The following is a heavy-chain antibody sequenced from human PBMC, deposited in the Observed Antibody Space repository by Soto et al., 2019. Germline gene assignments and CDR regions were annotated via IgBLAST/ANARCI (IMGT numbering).Heavy chain of an antibody. CDR2: IIPVSDTV. J-gene: IGHJ4*02. CDR1: GGLFSSYA. CDR3: ARGGSGYVWFNEF. V-gene: IGHV1-69*01. Sequence: QEQLVQSGAEVPKSGSSVKVSCKDTGGLFSSYAVSWVRQAPGQGLEWMGGIIPVSDTVYYAQKFQGRVTITADESTNTAYMERSSPRSEDTAMYDCARGGSGYVWFNEFWGQGTLVTVSS. D-gene: IGHD3-22*01.